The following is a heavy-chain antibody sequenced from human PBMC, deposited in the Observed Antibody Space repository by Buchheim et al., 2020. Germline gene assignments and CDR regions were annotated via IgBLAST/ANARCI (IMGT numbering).Heavy chain of an antibody. CDR1: GFSVSHYG. CDR3: ARYQRDYSGSGTYGGIAY. D-gene: IGHD3-10*01. Sequence: QVHLVESGGGVVQPGRSLRVSCAASGFSVSHYGLHWVRQAPGKGLEWVTSLSHDGRNEFYADSVKGRSTISRDNSKNTLYLQMNSLRAEDTAVYYCARYQRDYSGSGTYGGIAYWGPGTL. V-gene: IGHV3-30*03. CDR2: LSHDGRNE. J-gene: IGHJ4*02.